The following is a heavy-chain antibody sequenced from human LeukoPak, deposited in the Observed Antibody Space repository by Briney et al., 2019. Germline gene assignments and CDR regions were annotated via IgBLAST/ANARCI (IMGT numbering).Heavy chain of an antibody. CDR2: ISSSGSTI. V-gene: IGHV3-11*01. CDR1: GFTFSDYY. Sequence: PGGSLRLSCAASGFTFSDYYMSWIRQAPGKGLEWVSYISSSGSTIYYADSVKGRFTISRDNAKNSLYLQMNSLRAEDTAVYYCAKGIAPDCSSTSCGDYWGQGTLVTVSS. CDR3: AKGIAPDCSSTSCGDY. J-gene: IGHJ4*02. D-gene: IGHD2-2*01.